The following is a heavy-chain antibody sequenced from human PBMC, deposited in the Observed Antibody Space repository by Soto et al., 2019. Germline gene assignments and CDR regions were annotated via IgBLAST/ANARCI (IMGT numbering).Heavy chain of an antibody. V-gene: IGHV4-39*01. CDR2: IYYSGST. J-gene: IGHJ6*02. CDR1: GCSISSSSYY. CDR3: ARLDVYYYSGMDV. D-gene: IGHD3-9*01. Sequence: SETLSLTCTVSGCSISSSSYYWGWIRQPPGKGLEWIGSIYYSGSTYYNPSLKSRVTISVDTSKNQFSLKLSSVTAADTAVYYCARLDVYYYSGMDVWGQGPTVTVSS.